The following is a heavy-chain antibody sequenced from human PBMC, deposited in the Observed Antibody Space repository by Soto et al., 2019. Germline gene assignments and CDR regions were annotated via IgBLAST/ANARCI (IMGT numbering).Heavy chain of an antibody. CDR1: GGSFSGYY. J-gene: IGHJ6*02. Sequence: TSETLSLTCAVYGGSFSGYYWSWIRQPPGKGLEWIGEINHSGSTNYNPSLKSRVTISVDTSKNQFSLKLSSVTAADTAVYYCGRGRSSSPTKYYYYSGMDVWGQGTTVTVSS. CDR2: INHSGST. D-gene: IGHD6-13*01. V-gene: IGHV4-34*01. CDR3: GRGRSSSPTKYYYYSGMDV.